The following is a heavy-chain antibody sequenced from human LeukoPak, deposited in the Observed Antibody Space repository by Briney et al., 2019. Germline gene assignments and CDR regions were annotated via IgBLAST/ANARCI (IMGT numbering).Heavy chain of an antibody. V-gene: IGHV3-23*01. D-gene: IGHD3-16*02. CDR2: ISGSGDST. CDR1: GFTFSTYA. J-gene: IGHJ4*02. Sequence: GGSLRLSCAASGFTFSTYAVNWVRQAPGKGLEWVSTISGSGDSTYYADSVKGRFTISRDNSKNTLYLQMNSLRAEDTAVYYCAKSGYYDYVWGSYRLDNYFDYWGQGTLVTVSS. CDR3: AKSGYYDYVWGSYRLDNYFDY.